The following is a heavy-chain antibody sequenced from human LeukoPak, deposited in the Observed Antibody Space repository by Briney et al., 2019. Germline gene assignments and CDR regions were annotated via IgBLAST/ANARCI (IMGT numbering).Heavy chain of an antibody. D-gene: IGHD3-22*01. J-gene: IGHJ4*02. CDR3: ARDPYYYDSSGYPPGY. CDR1: GFTFSSYG. CDR2: ISYDGRNK. Sequence: GGSLRLSCAASGFTFSSYGMHWVRQAPGKGLEWVAVISYDGRNKYYADSVKGRFTISRDNSKNTLYLQMNSLRAEDTAVYYCARDPYYYDSSGYPPGYWGQGTLVTVSS. V-gene: IGHV3-30*03.